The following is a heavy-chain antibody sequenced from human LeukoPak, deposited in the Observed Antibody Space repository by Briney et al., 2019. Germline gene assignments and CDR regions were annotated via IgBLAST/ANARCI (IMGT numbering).Heavy chain of an antibody. J-gene: IGHJ2*01. V-gene: IGHV3-21*01. Sequence: GGSLRLSCAASGFGFGSYGMNWVRQAPGKGLEWVSSISRNGDYIDYAASLKGRFIISRDNANKSLSLEMNSLRVEDTALFFCARDVGGDSTGFWYFDLWGRGTLVTVSS. CDR1: GFGFGSYG. D-gene: IGHD3-22*01. CDR2: ISRNGDYI. CDR3: ARDVGGDSTGFWYFDL.